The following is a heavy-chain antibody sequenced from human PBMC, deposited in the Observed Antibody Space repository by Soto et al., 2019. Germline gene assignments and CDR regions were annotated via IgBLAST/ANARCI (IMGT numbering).Heavy chain of an antibody. D-gene: IGHD6-13*01. J-gene: IGHJ5*02. Sequence: QVQLVESGGGVVHPGRSLRLSCEASGFTFSTNAMHWVRQAPGKGLECVAIVSFDGSNKYYADSVKGRFTISRDNSKNTLYLQMSGLTPEDTAFYYCARDQTGITTAGGGRIDRWGQGTLVTVSS. CDR1: GFTFSTNA. V-gene: IGHV3-30-3*01. CDR2: VSFDGSNK. CDR3: ARDQTGITTAGGGRIDR.